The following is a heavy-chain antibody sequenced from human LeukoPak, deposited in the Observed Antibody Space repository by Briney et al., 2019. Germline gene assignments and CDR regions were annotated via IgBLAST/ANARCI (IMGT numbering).Heavy chain of an antibody. Sequence: PGGSLRLSCAASGFTFDDYAMHWVRQAPGKGLEWVSGISWNSGSIGYADSVKGRFTISRDNAKNSLYLQMNSLRAKDTAVYYCARDGADETSFDYWGQGTLVTVSS. CDR1: GFTFDDYA. J-gene: IGHJ4*02. V-gene: IGHV3-9*01. CDR3: ARDGADETSFDY. CDR2: ISWNSGSI.